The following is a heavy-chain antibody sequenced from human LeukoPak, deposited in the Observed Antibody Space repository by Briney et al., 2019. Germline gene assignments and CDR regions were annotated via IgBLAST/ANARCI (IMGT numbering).Heavy chain of an antibody. CDR3: ASELSQIVWGGLDF. D-gene: IGHD2-21*01. Sequence: GGSLRLSCTASGFTFSHYGMHWVRQAPGKGLEWVAVIQNDASTRNYVDSVKGRFTISRDNSENTVFLQMDSLRVEDAAVYYCASELSQIVWGGLDFGGQGTLVSVSS. V-gene: IGHV3-33*05. J-gene: IGHJ4*02. CDR2: IQNDASTR. CDR1: GFTFSHYG.